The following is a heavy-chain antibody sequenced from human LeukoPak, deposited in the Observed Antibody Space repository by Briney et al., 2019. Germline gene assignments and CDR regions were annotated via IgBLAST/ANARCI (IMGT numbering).Heavy chain of an antibody. CDR2: ISYDGSNK. D-gene: IGHD6-13*01. Sequence: GRSLRLSCAASGFTFSSYGMHWVRQAPGKGLEWVAVISYDGSNKYYADSVKGRFTISRDNSKNTLYLQMNSLRAEDTAVYYCARVGKQQLPRGDAFDIWGQGTMVTVSS. V-gene: IGHV3-30*03. J-gene: IGHJ3*02. CDR1: GFTFSSYG. CDR3: ARVGKQQLPRGDAFDI.